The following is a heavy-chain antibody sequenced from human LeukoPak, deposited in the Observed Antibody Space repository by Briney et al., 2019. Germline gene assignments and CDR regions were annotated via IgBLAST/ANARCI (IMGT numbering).Heavy chain of an antibody. CDR3: ARETAHCGGDCYDY. D-gene: IGHD2-21*01. CDR1: GFTFSSYS. CDR2: ISSSSTI. V-gene: IGHV3-48*01. J-gene: IGHJ4*02. Sequence: GGSLRLSCAASGFTFSSYSMNWVRQAPGKGLELISYISSSSTIYYADSVKGRFTISRDNAENSLYLQMNSLRAEDTAVYYCARETAHCGGDCYDYWGQGTLVTVSS.